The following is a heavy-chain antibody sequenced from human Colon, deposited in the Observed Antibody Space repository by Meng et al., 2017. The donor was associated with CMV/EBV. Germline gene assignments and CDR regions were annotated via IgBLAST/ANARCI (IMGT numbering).Heavy chain of an antibody. D-gene: IGHD3-10*01. CDR1: GFMFSNYG. J-gene: IGHJ6*02. CDR3: AKDLLWFGELNHYGLDV. CDR2: IGHDGDNE. V-gene: IGHV3-30*02. Sequence: GESLKISCAASGFMFSNYGMHWVRQAPGKGLEWVAFIGHDGDNEYYSDSVKGRFTISRDNSKNTMYLQMNSLRAEDTAVYFCAKDLLWFGELNHYGLDVWGQGTTVTVSS.